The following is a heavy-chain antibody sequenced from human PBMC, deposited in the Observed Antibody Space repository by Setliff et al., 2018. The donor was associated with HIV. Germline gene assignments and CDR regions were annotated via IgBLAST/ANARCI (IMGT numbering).Heavy chain of an antibody. CDR2: IYYSGST. V-gene: IGHV4-59*01. Sequence: KTSETLSLTCTVSGGSISSYYWSWIRQPPGKGLEWIGYIYYSGSTNYNPSLKSRVTISVDTSKNQFSLKLSSVTAADTAVYYCARDQYCSGGSCYEGDAFDIWGQGTMVTVSS. CDR3: ARDQYCSGGSCYEGDAFDI. J-gene: IGHJ3*02. D-gene: IGHD2-15*01. CDR1: GGSISSYY.